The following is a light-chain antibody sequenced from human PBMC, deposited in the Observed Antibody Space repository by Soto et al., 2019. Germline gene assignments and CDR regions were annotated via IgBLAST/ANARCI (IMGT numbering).Light chain of an antibody. CDR1: QGINTW. J-gene: IGKJ1*01. CDR3: QQYETYWWT. CDR2: KAS. V-gene: IGKV1-5*03. Sequence: DIQMTQSPFTLSASVGDRVTITCRASQGINTWLAWYQQKPGKAPKLLIYKASTLEGGVPSRFSGSGSGTEFTLTISSLQPDDFATYYCQQYETYWWTFGQGTKLEV.